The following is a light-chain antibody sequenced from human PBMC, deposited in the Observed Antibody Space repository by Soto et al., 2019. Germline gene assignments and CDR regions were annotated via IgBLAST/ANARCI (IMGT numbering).Light chain of an antibody. CDR3: QQYNNWPLT. CDR2: DAS. V-gene: IGKV3-15*01. CDR1: QNVNSN. Sequence: EIVMTQSPATLSVSPGERATLSCRASQNVNSNLAWYQQKPGQAPRLLIYDASTRATAIPARFSGSGSGTEFTLTISSLQSEDLAVYYCQQYNNWPLTFGGGTKVEIK. J-gene: IGKJ4*01.